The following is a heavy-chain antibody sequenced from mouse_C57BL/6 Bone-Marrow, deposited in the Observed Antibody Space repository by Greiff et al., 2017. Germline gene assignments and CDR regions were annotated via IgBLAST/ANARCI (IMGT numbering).Heavy chain of an antibody. D-gene: IGHD2-4*01. Sequence: EVHLVESGGDLVKPGGSLKLSCAASGFTFSSYGMSWVRQTPDKRLEWVATISSGGSYTYYPDSVKGRFTISRDTANNTLYLQMSSLKSEDTAMYYCARRDYDDYDEAMDYWGQGTSVTVSS. CDR3: ARRDYDDYDEAMDY. V-gene: IGHV5-6*01. CDR2: ISSGGSYT. CDR1: GFTFSSYG. J-gene: IGHJ4*01.